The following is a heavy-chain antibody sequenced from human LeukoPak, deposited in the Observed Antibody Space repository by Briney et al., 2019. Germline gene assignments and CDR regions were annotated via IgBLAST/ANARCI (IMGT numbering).Heavy chain of an antibody. J-gene: IGHJ4*02. V-gene: IGHV1-2*02. D-gene: IGHD6-13*01. CDR2: INPNSGGT. CDR1: GYTFTGYY. Sequence: ASVKVSCKASGYTFTGYYMHWVRQAPGQGLEWMGWINPNSGGTNYAHKFQDRVTMTRDTSINTAYMELSNLRSDDTAVYFCARELGVAAAGPLHYWGQGTLVTVSS. CDR3: ARELGVAAAGPLHY.